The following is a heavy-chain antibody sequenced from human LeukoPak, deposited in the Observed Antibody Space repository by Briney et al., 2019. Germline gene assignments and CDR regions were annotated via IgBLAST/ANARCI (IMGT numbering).Heavy chain of an antibody. D-gene: IGHD6-19*01. CDR2: ISSNGGST. V-gene: IGHV3-64*01. J-gene: IGHJ4*02. Sequence: GGSLRLSCAASGFTFSSYAMHWVRQAPGKGLEYVSAISSNGGSTYYANSVKGRFTISRDNSENTLYLQMGSLRAEDMAVYYCARGIRRVAVAGMLGYWGQGTLVTVSS. CDR1: GFTFSSYA. CDR3: ARGIRRVAVAGMLGY.